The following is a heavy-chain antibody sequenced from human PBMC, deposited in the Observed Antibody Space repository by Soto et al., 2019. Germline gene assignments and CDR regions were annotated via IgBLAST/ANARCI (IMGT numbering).Heavy chain of an antibody. CDR1: GYSFTSYW. V-gene: IGHV5-51*01. Sequence: PGESLKISCKGSGYSFTSYWIGWVRQMPGKGLEWMGIIYPGDSDTRYSPSFQGQVTISADKPISTAYLQWSSLKASDTAMYYCARVGGTRPTYYYYMDVWGKGTTVTVSS. CDR3: ARVGGTRPTYYYYMDV. J-gene: IGHJ6*03. CDR2: IYPGDSDT. D-gene: IGHD3-10*01.